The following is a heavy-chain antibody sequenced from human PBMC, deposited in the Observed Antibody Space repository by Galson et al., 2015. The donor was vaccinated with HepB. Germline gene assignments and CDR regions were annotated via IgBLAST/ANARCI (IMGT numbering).Heavy chain of an antibody. CDR2: ISYDGSFR. CDR3: AKDPYLYSALAGTMAGFDY. J-gene: IGHJ4*03. CDR1: GFSFSNYA. D-gene: IGHD6-19*01. Sequence: SLRLSCASSGFSFSNYAIHWVRQAPGKGLEWMAVISYDGSFRYYSDSVKGRFTISRDNSKNTLYLQMNSLRAEDTALYYCAKDPYLYSALAGTMAGFDYWGQGTVVTVSS. V-gene: IGHV3-30*18.